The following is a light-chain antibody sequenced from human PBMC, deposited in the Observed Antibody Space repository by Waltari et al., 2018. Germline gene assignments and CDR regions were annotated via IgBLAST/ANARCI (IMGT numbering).Light chain of an antibody. CDR3: SSYMDSSTLEL. Sequence: QSALTPPASVSGSPGQSITISCTGTSSDIGGYNYVSWSQQVPGKAPKLMIYDVSNRPSGVSSRFSGSKSGNTASLTISGLQAEDEADYFCSSYMDSSTLELFGGGTSLTVL. J-gene: IGLJ2*01. V-gene: IGLV2-14*03. CDR1: SSDIGGYNY. CDR2: DVS.